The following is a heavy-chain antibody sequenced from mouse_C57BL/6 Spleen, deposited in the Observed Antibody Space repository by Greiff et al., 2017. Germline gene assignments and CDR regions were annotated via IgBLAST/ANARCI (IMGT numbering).Heavy chain of an antibody. CDR2: ISYDGSN. J-gene: IGHJ1*03. Sequence: EVQLQESGPGLVKPSQSLSLTCSVTGYSITSGYYWNWIRQFPGNKLEWMGYISYDGSNNYNPSLKNRISITRDTSKNQFLLKLNSVTTEDTATYYCARDPLYDGYYHWYFDVWGTGTTVTVSS. D-gene: IGHD2-3*01. CDR1: GYSITSGYY. CDR3: ARDPLYDGYYHWYFDV. V-gene: IGHV3-6*01.